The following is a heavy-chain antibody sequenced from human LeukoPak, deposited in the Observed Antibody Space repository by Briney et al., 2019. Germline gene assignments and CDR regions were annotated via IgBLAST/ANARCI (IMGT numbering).Heavy chain of an antibody. D-gene: IGHD6-13*01. CDR1: GFTFSNAW. CDR2: IKSKTDGGTT. V-gene: IGHV3-15*01. CDR3: TTAPGSIASPGTPFDY. J-gene: IGHJ4*02. Sequence: PGGSLRLSCAASGFTFSNAWMSWVRQAPGKGLEWVGRIKSKTDGGTTDYTAPVKGRFTISRDDSKITLYLQMNSLQTEDTAVYYCTTAPGSIASPGTPFDYWGQGTLATVSS.